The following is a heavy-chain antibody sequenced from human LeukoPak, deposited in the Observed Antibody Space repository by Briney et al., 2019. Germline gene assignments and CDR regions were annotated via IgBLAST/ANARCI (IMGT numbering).Heavy chain of an antibody. CDR3: ARDRLYYDILTGQNWFDP. CDR1: GGTFSSYA. CDR2: IIPIFGTA. V-gene: IGHV1-69*13. J-gene: IGHJ5*02. D-gene: IGHD3-9*01. Sequence: GVSVKVSCKASGGTFSSYAISWVRQAPGQGLEWMGGIIPIFGTANYAQKSQGRVTITADESTSTAYMELSSLRSEDTAVYYCARDRLYYDILTGQNWFDPWGQGTLVTVSS.